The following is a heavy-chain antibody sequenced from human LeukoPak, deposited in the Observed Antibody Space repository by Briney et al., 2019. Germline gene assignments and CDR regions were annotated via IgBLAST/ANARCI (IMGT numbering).Heavy chain of an antibody. CDR2: INPSGGST. J-gene: IGHJ4*02. CDR3: AKDPRFADYFDY. D-gene: IGHD3-16*01. V-gene: IGHV1-46*01. Sequence: AASVKVSCKASGYTFTSYYMHWVRQAPGQGLEWMGIINPSGGSTSYAQKFQGRVTMTRDTSTSTVYMELSSLRSEDTAVYYCAKDPRFADYFDYWGQGTLVTVSS. CDR1: GYTFTSYY.